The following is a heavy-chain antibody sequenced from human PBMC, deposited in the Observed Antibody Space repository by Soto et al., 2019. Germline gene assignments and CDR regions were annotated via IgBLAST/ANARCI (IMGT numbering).Heavy chain of an antibody. CDR1: GGTFSSYA. D-gene: IGHD4-4*01. CDR2: IIPIFGTA. Sequence: GASVKVSCKASGGTFSSYAISWVRQAPGQGLEWMGGIIPIFGTANYAQKFQGRVTITADESTSTAYMELSSLRSEDTAVYYCARYTVTGRSGYYYYGMDVWGQGTTVTVSS. CDR3: ARYTVTGRSGYYYYGMDV. V-gene: IGHV1-69*13. J-gene: IGHJ6*02.